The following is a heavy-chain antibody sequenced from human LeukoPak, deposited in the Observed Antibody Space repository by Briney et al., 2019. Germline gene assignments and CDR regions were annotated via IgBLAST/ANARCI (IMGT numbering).Heavy chain of an antibody. CDR1: GYTFTTYY. CDR3: VSEQSGGTFDY. D-gene: IGHD2-15*01. CDR2: INTISGNT. J-gene: IGHJ4*02. Sequence: SVKVSCVASGYTFTTYYLHWVRQAPGQGLEWVGIINTISGNTNSTQTLRSRITVARDTSTSTVYMERSSLTSEDTVVYCCVSEQSGGTFDYWGQGTLVTVSS. V-gene: IGHV1-46*04.